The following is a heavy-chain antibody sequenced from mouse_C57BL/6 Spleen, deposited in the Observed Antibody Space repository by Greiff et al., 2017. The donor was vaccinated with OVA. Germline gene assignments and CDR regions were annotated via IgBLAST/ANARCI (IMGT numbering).Heavy chain of an antibody. Sequence: VQIQQSGAELVKPGASVKMSCTASGYTFTTYPIEWMKQNHGKSLEWIGNFHPYNDDTKYNEKFKGKATLTVEKSSSTVYLELSRLTSDAYAGYSCATGGPEGFDDWGQGTLVTVSA. J-gene: IGHJ3*01. CDR1: GYTFTTYP. V-gene: IGHV1-47*01. CDR2: FHPYNDDT. CDR3: ATGGPEGFDD.